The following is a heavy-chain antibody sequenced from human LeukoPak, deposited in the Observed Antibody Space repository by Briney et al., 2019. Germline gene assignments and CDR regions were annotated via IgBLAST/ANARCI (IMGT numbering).Heavy chain of an antibody. CDR1: GFTFSNAW. V-gene: IGHV3-15*01. J-gene: IGHJ3*02. Sequence: GGSVRLSCAASGFTFSNAWMSWVRQAPGKGLEWVGRIKSKTDGGTTDYAAPVKGRFTISRDDSKNTLYLQMNSLRAEDTAVYYCAKAHRVNRLEGAFDIWGQGTMVTVSS. CDR3: AKAHRVNRLEGAFDI. CDR2: IKSKTDGGTT.